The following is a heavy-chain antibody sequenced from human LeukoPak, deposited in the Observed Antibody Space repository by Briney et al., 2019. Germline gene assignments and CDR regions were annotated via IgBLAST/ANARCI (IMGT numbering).Heavy chain of an antibody. CDR2: FYSGGST. D-gene: IGHD2-2*01. J-gene: IGHJ4*02. CDR1: GFTFNTYG. V-gene: IGHV3-66*01. CDR3: VTYQLLLYGFDY. Sequence: GGSLRLSCAASGFTFNTYGMSWVRQAPGKGLEWVSMFYSGGSTFYADSVKGRFTIARDSSKNTLYLQMNTLRAEDTAVYYCVTYQLLLYGFDYWGQGTLVTVSS.